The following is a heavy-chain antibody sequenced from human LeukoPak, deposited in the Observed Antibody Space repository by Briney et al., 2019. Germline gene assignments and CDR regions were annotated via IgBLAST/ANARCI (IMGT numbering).Heavy chain of an antibody. J-gene: IGHJ4*02. CDR3: ARNGPHYYDKSGYLDS. D-gene: IGHD3-22*01. V-gene: IGHV4-59*03. Sequence: SETLSLTCTVSGGSISSYYWSWIRQPPGKGLEWIGDIDYSRDTNYNPSLRSRVTILVDKSRNQFSLKLNSVTAADTAVYYCARNGPHYYDKSGYLDSWGQGTLVTVSS. CDR2: IDYSRDT. CDR1: GGSISSYY.